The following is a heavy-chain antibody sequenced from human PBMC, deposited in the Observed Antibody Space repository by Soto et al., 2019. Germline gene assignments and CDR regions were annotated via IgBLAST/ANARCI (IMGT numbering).Heavy chain of an antibody. Sequence: PGGSLRLSCAASGFIFSSYAMSWVRQAPGKGLQWVSTISDSGGSTYYADSVKGRFIISRDNSKNTVYLQMNSLRAEDTAVYYCAKVGNYLGSGSYPTNWFDPWGQGTLVTVSS. CDR2: ISDSGGST. CDR1: GFIFSSYA. V-gene: IGHV3-23*01. CDR3: AKVGNYLGSGSYPTNWFDP. J-gene: IGHJ5*02. D-gene: IGHD3-10*01.